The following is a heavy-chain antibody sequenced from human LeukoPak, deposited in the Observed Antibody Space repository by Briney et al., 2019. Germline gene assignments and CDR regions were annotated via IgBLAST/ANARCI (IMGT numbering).Heavy chain of an antibody. V-gene: IGHV4-39*07. CDR1: GGSISITSYY. CDR2: MYSSGST. Sequence: SETLSLTCTVSGGSISITSYYWGWIRQPPGKGLEWIGSMYSSGSTYYNPSLKSRVTISVDTSKNQFSLKLSSVTAADTAVYYCARDLAVLDYFHFDYWGQGTLVTVPS. CDR3: ARDLAVLDYFHFDY. J-gene: IGHJ4*02. D-gene: IGHD2-8*01.